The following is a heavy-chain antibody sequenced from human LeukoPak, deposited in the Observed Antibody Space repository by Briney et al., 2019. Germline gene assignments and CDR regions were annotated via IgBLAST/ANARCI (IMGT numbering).Heavy chain of an antibody. D-gene: IGHD6-13*01. J-gene: IGHJ4*02. CDR2: MYHSGTT. V-gene: IGHV4-38-2*02. Sequence: ASETLSLTCSVSGYSVSSGYYWGWIRQPPGKGLEWIGSMYHSGTTYYNPSLKSRVTLSVDTSKNQFSLKLSSVTAADTAVYYCARGVIATGGNDFDYWGQGTLVTVSS. CDR1: GYSVSSGYY. CDR3: ARGVIATGGNDFDY.